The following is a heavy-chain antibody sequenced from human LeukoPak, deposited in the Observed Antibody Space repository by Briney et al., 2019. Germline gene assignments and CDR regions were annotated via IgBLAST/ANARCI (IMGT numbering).Heavy chain of an antibody. CDR1: GFTVSSNY. J-gene: IGHJ6*02. CDR2: LYSGGNT. V-gene: IGHV3-53*01. CDR3: ARNNGMDV. Sequence: GGSLRLSCVVSGFTVSSNYMSWVRQAPGKGLEWVSVLYSGGNTYHADSVKGRFTISRDNSKNTLYLQMNSLRAEDTALYHCARNNGMDVWGQGTTVIVSS.